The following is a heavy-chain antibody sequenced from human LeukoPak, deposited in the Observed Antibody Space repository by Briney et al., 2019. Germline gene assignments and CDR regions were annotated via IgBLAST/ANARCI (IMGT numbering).Heavy chain of an antibody. J-gene: IGHJ4*02. CDR1: GYSISSGYY. CDR3: ARLYYSYGIMDFDY. V-gene: IGHV4-38-2*01. D-gene: IGHD5-18*01. CDR2: IYHSGST. Sequence: PSETLSLTCALSGYSISSGYYWGWIRQPPGKGLEWIGSIYHSGSTYYNPSLKSRVTISVDTSKNQFSLKLSSVTAADTAVYYCARLYYSYGIMDFDYWGQGTLVTVSS.